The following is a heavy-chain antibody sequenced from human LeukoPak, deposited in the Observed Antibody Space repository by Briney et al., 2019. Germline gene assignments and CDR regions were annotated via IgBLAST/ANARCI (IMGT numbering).Heavy chain of an antibody. CDR3: ARHLDSSSDWFDP. J-gene: IGHJ5*02. CDR2: IDPADSYI. Sequence: GESLKISCKGSGYSFTSYWISWVRQMPGKGLEWMGKIDPADSYINYSPSFQGHVTFSADKFISTAYLQWSSLKASDTAMYYCARHLDSSSDWFDPWGQGTLVTVSS. D-gene: IGHD6-13*01. CDR1: GYSFTSYW. V-gene: IGHV5-10-1*01.